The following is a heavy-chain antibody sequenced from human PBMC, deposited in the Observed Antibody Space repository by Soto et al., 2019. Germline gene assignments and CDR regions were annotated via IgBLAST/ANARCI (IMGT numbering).Heavy chain of an antibody. V-gene: IGHV4-39*01. Sequence: SETLSLTCTVSGGSIRSSSYYWGWIRQPPGKGLEWVGRIYYSGNTYYKPSLKSRVTISVDTSKNQFSLKLSSVTAADTAVYYCTRYYYGSESYFDYWGQGTLVTVSS. D-gene: IGHD3-10*01. CDR2: IYYSGNT. CDR1: GGSIRSSSYY. CDR3: TRYYYGSESYFDY. J-gene: IGHJ4*02.